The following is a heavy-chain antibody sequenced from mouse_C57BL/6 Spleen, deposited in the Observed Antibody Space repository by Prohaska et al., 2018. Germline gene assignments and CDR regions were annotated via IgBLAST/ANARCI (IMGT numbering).Heavy chain of an antibody. CDR3: ARGGYDGYYDYYAMDY. Sequence: EVKLVESEGGLVQPGSSMKLSCTASGFTFSDYYMAWVRQVPEKGLEWVANINYDGSSTYYLDSLKSRFIISRDNAKNSLYLQMSSLKSEDTATYYCARGGYDGYYDYYAMDYWGQGTSVTVSS. D-gene: IGHD2-3*01. V-gene: IGHV5-16*01. CDR2: INYDGSST. J-gene: IGHJ4*01. CDR1: GFTFSDYY.